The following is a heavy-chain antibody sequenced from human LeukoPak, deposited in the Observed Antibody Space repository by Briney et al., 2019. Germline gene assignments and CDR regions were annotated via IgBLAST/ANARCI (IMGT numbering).Heavy chain of an antibody. CDR3: ASQVGYYDSSGYAFDI. CDR1: GFTFSSYS. D-gene: IGHD3-22*01. V-gene: IGHV3-21*01. Sequence: GGSLRLSCAASGFTFSSYSMNWVRQAPGKGLEWVSSISSSSSYIYYADSVKGRFTISRDNARNSLYLQMNSLRAEDTAVYYCASQVGYYDSSGYAFDIWGQGTMVTVSS. J-gene: IGHJ3*02. CDR2: ISSSSSYI.